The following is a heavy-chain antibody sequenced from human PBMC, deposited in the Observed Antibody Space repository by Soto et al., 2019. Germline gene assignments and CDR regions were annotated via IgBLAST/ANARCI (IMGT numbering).Heavy chain of an antibody. J-gene: IGHJ3*02. CDR1: GFIFSSNG. D-gene: IGHD6-19*01. Sequence: ESGGGVVQPGRSLRLSCAASGFIFSSNGMNWDRQAPGKGLEWVAVMSFDGSIKYYADSVKGRFTISRDNSKNTLYLQMNSLRAEDTAVYYCATIAVPPAFDIWGQGTMVTVSS. CDR2: MSFDGSIK. V-gene: IGHV3-30*03. CDR3: ATIAVPPAFDI.